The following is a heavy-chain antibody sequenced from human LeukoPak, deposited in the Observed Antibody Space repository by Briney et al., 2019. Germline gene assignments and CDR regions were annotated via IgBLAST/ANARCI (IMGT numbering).Heavy chain of an antibody. V-gene: IGHV3-48*03. Sequence: GGSLRLSCAASGFTFSSYEMNWVRQAPGKGLEWVSYISSSGSTIYYADSVKGRYTISRDNAKNSLYLQMNSLRAEDTAVYYCAGDPADTPRRYPGDYFDIWGQGTMVTVTS. CDR3: AGDPADTPRRYPGDYFDI. J-gene: IGHJ4*02. D-gene: IGHD2-15*01. CDR2: ISSSGSTI. CDR1: GFTFSSYE.